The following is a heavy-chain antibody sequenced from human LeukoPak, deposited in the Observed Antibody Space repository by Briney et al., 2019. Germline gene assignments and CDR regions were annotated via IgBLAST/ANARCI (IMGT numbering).Heavy chain of an antibody. J-gene: IGHJ4*02. D-gene: IGHD6-19*01. CDR1: GFTFSSYG. CDR3: AKVAAHSSGWYDY. Sequence: GGSLRLSCAASGFTFSSYGMHWVRQAPGKGLEWVAVLWYDGSNKYYADSVKGRFTISRDNSKNTLYLQMNSLRAEDTAVYYCAKVAAHSSGWYDYWGQGALVTVSS. CDR2: LWYDGSNK. V-gene: IGHV3-33*06.